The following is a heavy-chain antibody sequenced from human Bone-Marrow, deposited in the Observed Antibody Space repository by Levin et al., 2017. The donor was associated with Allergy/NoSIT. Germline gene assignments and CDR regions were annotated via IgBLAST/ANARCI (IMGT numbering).Heavy chain of an antibody. Sequence: GASVKVSCKASGYTFTGYYMHWVRQAPGQGLEWMGWINPNSGGTNYAQKFQGWVTMTRDTSISTAYMELSRLRSDDTAVYYCARGERTSVVSSIAARPDGDYWGQGTLVTVSS. V-gene: IGHV1-2*04. CDR2: INPNSGGT. J-gene: IGHJ4*02. CDR1: GYTFTGYY. D-gene: IGHD6-6*01. CDR3: ARGERTSVVSSIAARPDGDY.